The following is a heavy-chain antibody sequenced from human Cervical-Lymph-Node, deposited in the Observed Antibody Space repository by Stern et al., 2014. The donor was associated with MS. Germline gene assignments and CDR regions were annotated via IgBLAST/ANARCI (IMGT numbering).Heavy chain of an antibody. CDR1: GFTFRKYG. D-gene: IGHD3-10*01. Sequence: VQLVESGGGVVQPGGSLRLSCTASGFTFRKYGMNWVRQAPGKGLEWVAVISDDGNKKYYLASLKGRLTISRENSKNTLFLQMNSLRTEDTAVYYCAKDPSGGIEGLFQYWGQGTLVTVSS. J-gene: IGHJ4*02. CDR3: AKDPSGGIEGLFQY. CDR2: ISDDGNKK. V-gene: IGHV3-30*18.